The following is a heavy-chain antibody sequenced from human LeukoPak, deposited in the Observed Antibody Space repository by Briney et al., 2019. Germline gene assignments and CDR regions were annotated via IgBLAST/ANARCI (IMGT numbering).Heavy chain of an antibody. J-gene: IGHJ5*02. Sequence: SETLSLTCTVSGGSISSSSYYWGWIRQPPGKGLEWIGSIYYSGSTYYNPSLKSRVTISVDTSKNQFSLKLSSVTTADTAVYYCARQAGIWTTVTTRLDPWGQGTLVTVSS. CDR3: ARQAGIWTTVTTRLDP. CDR2: IYYSGST. D-gene: IGHD4-17*01. CDR1: GGSISSSSYY. V-gene: IGHV4-39*01.